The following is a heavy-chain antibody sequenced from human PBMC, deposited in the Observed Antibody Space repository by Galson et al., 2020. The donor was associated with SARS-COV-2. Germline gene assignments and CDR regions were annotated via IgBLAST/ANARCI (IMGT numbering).Heavy chain of an antibody. D-gene: IGHD3-3*01. V-gene: IGHV3-7*01. Sequence: GGSLRLSCVGSGFTISRFWMNWVRQAPGKGLEWVANIKPDGSQQQYMDSVKGRFVISRDNAQNSVDLQMNGLRAEDTAVYYCAKYDVGLLWGHGTTVIVSS. J-gene: IGHJ3*01. CDR3: AKYDVGLL. CDR1: GFTISRFW. CDR2: IKPDGSQQ.